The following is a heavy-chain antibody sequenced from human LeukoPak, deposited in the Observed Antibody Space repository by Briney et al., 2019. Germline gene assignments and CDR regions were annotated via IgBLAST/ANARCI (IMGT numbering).Heavy chain of an antibody. D-gene: IGHD5-18*01. Sequence: GGSLRLSCAASGFTFSSYAMSWVRQAPGKGLEWVSGLSNSGDSRYYADSVQGRFTISRDNSKNTLYLQMNSLRAEDTAVYYCARVDTAMANFDYWGQGTLVTVSS. CDR1: GFTFSSYA. J-gene: IGHJ4*02. CDR3: ARVDTAMANFDY. V-gene: IGHV3-23*01. CDR2: LSNSGDSR.